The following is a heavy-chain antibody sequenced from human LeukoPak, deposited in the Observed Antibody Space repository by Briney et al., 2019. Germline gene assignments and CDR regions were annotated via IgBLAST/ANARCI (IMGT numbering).Heavy chain of an antibody. J-gene: IGHJ6*03. CDR2: VYYGGTT. D-gene: IGHD4-17*01. V-gene: IGHV4-39*01. Sequence: SETLSLTCTVSGGSINSRSYYWGWIRQPPGKGLEWIGSVYYGGTTYYNPSLKSRVTISEDTSKNQFSLKLSSVIAADTAVYYCARRATTVTTGYYYYYMDVWGKGTTVTVSS. CDR1: GGSINSRSYY. CDR3: ARRATTVTTGYYYYYMDV.